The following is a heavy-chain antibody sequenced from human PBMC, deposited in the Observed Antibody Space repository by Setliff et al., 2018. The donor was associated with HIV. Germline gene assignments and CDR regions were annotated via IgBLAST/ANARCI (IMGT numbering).Heavy chain of an antibody. J-gene: IGHJ3*02. CDR1: RGSISRYY. V-gene: IGHV4-59*01. D-gene: IGHD3-16*01. Sequence: PSETLSLTCTVSRGSISRYYWSWIRQPPGKGLEWIGYIYYTGITKYNPSLKSRVTMSVDTSKNQLSLKLSSLTAADTAVYYCARDRPPSTVVMLGAFDRWGQGTMVTVSS. CDR3: ARDRPPSTVVMLGAFDR. CDR2: IYYTGIT.